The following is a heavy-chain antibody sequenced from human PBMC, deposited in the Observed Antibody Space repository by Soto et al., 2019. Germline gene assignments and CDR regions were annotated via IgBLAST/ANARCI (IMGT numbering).Heavy chain of an antibody. J-gene: IGHJ4*02. V-gene: IGHV4-4*02. Sequence: QVQLQESGPGLVTPSGTLSLTCAVSGGSISSTNWWNWVRQPPGKGLEWIGEIDHSGSTNYNPSLKSRVTMSVDKPNNQFSLKLSSVTAADTAVYYCVRDSGNGWKDYWGQGTLVTVSS. CDR3: VRDSGNGWKDY. CDR1: GGSISSTNW. D-gene: IGHD6-19*01. CDR2: IDHSGST.